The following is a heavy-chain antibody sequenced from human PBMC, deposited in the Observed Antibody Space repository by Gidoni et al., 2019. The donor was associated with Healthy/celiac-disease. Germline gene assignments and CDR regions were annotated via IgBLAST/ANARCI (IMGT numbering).Heavy chain of an antibody. CDR1: GFPFSSYG. CDR3: AKWENEWWELLMGGFDY. V-gene: IGHV3-30*18. CDR2: ISYDGSNK. J-gene: IGHJ4*02. D-gene: IGHD1-26*01. Sequence: QVQLVESGGGVVQPGRSLRLSCASSGFPFSSYGMHWVRQAPGKGLEWVAVISYDGSNKYDADSVKGRFTISRDNSKNTLYLQMNSLRAEDTAVYYWAKWENEWWELLMGGFDYWGQGTLVTVSS.